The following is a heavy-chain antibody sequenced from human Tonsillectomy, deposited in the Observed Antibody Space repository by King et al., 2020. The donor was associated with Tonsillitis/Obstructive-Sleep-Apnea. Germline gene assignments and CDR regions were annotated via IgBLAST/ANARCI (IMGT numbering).Heavy chain of an antibody. CDR2: INPNNGGT. CDR3: VSGADFEY. V-gene: IGHV1-2*02. D-gene: IGHD5-12*01. J-gene: IGHJ4*01. CDR1: GYTFTDYY. Sequence: VQLVESGAEVKKSGASVKVSCKPSGYTFTDYYIHWVRQAPGEGLEWMGWINPNNGGTDHARKFQGRVTMTRDTSITTAYMDLSRLRPDDTAVYYCVSGADFEYWGHGTLVTVSS.